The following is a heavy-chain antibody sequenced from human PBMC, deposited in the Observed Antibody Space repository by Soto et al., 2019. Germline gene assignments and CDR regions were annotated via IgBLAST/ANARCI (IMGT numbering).Heavy chain of an antibody. CDR3: AKDRGYSGTYWW. D-gene: IGHD1-26*01. CDR1: GFTFSTYA. V-gene: IGHV3-23*01. Sequence: SLRLSCAASGFTFSTYAIIWVRQAPGKGLEWVSVISGSGISTYYADSVKGRFTISRDNSKNTVYLQMNSLRAEDTALYYCAKDRGYSGTYWWWGQGALVTVSS. J-gene: IGHJ4*02. CDR2: ISGSGIST.